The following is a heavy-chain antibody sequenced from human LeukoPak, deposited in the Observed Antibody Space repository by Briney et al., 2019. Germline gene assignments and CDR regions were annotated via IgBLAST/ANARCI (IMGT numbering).Heavy chain of an antibody. CDR3: ARVSAVGYFDY. V-gene: IGHV3-33*01. Sequence: GESLKISCKASGYTFSSYGMHWVRQAPGKGLEWVAVIWYDGSNKYYADSVKGRFTISRDNSKNTLYLQMNSLRTEDTAVYYCARVSAVGYFDYWGQGTLVTVSS. D-gene: IGHD6-19*01. CDR1: GYTFSSYG. J-gene: IGHJ4*02. CDR2: IWYDGSNK.